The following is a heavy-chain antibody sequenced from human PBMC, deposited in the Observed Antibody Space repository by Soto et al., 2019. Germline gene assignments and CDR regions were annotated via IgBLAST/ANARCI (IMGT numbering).Heavy chain of an antibody. J-gene: IGHJ4*02. D-gene: IGHD3-9*01. CDR3: VSSGYDILTCGH. CDR2: ISGSSSYI. CDR1: GFTFSNYD. V-gene: IGHV3-21*01. Sequence: EVQLLESVGGLVKPGGSLRLSCVGSGFTFSNYDMMWVRQAPGKGLDWVSSISGSSSYIHYADSVRGRFTISRDNAKNSVYLQLNSLRAEDAAVYYCVSSGYDILTCGHWGQGTLVTVSS.